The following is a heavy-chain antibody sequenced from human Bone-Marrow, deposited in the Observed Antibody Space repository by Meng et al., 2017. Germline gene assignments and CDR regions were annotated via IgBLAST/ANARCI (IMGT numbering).Heavy chain of an antibody. D-gene: IGHD2-2*01. CDR2: INAVFGTT. CDR1: GGIFSNYA. V-gene: IGHV1-69*05. J-gene: IGHJ4*01. CDR3: ARKAGNCMGTTCYSLDY. Sequence: SVKVSCKASGGIFSNYAIGWVRQAPGQGLEWMGGINAVFGTTNYAQKFQGRVTITTDESTSTVYMELTRLTSEDTAVYFCARKAGNCMGTTCYSLDYWGQGTLVTVSS.